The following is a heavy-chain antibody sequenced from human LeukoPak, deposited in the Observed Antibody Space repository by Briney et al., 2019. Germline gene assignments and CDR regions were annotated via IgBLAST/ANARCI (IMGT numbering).Heavy chain of an antibody. D-gene: IGHD2/OR15-2a*01. J-gene: IGHJ4*02. V-gene: IGHV1-3*01. CDR1: GSTFSSNP. CDR3: ARRATTYSTDLLTWYYLDY. Sequence: VASVKVSCKAPGSTFSSNPIHWVRQAPGQRFEWMGRINGGNGDTKYSQKFQGRVTMTRDTSASTAYMELSSLRSEDTAVYFCARRATTYSTDLLTWYYLDYWGLGALVTVSS. CDR2: INGGNGDT.